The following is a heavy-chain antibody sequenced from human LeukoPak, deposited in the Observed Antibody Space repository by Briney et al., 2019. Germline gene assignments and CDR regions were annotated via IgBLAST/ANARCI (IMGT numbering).Heavy chain of an antibody. D-gene: IGHD5-18*01. CDR2: INPSGGST. V-gene: IGHV1-46*01. Sequence: ASVKVSCKASGYTFTSYYMHWVRQAPGQGLEWMGIINPSGGSTSYAQKFQGRVTMTRDTSTGTVYMELSSLRSEDTAVYYCARERRGYSYEYYFDYWGQGTLVTVSS. CDR1: GYTFTSYY. J-gene: IGHJ4*02. CDR3: ARERRGYSYEYYFDY.